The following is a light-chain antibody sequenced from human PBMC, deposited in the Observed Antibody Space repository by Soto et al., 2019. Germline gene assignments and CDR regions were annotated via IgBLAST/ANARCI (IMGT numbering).Light chain of an antibody. V-gene: IGKV3-20*01. CDR3: QQFGNSLPWT. CDR1: QSVSSNY. J-gene: IGKJ1*01. CDR2: GAS. Sequence: IVLTQSTGSLSLSPGERATLSCRASQSVSSNYLAWYQQKPGQAPRLLIYGASSRATGIPDRFSGSGSGTDFTLIISRLEPEDFAVYYCQQFGNSLPWTFGQGTKVDVK.